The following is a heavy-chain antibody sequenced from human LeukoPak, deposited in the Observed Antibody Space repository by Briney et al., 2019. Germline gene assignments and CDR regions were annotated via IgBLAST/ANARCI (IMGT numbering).Heavy chain of an antibody. V-gene: IGHV4-59*01. D-gene: IGHD1-14*01. J-gene: IGHJ6*02. Sequence: PPQTLCLTCTVSGGSIRNVFRACVRRPPGHGLGWIGYIYRDGSTKYNPSVKSRVTISINVSKNQFSLKLNSVTDADTALYYCAREGTSTHRMDVWGQGTTATVSS. CDR2: IYRDGST. CDR1: GGSIRNVF. CDR3: AREGTSTHRMDV.